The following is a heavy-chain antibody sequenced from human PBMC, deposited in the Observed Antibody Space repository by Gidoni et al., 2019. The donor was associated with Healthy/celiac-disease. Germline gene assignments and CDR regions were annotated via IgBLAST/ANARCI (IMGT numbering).Heavy chain of an antibody. Sequence: QVQLQQWGAGLLKPSETLSLTCAVYGGSFSGYYWSWIRQAPGKGLEWIGEINHSGSTNYNPSLKSRVTISVDTSKNQFSLKLSSVTAADTAVYYCARGRTKSNYVPFDYWGQGTLVTVSS. J-gene: IGHJ4*02. CDR3: ARGRTKSNYVPFDY. CDR2: INHSGST. CDR1: GGSFSGYY. D-gene: IGHD4-4*01. V-gene: IGHV4-34*01.